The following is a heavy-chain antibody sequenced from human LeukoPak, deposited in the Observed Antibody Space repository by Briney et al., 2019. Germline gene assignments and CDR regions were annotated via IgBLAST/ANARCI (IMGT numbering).Heavy chain of an antibody. Sequence: PGGSLRLSCAASGFTFSTYGMHWVRQAPGKGLEWVAFIRADGSEKYYADSVKGQITISRDNSKNTLYLQMNSLRAEDTAVYYCAEDLYRSGFYPTTFDYWGQGTLVTVSS. CDR3: AEDLYRSGFYPTTFDY. CDR1: GFTFSTYG. D-gene: IGHD6-19*01. CDR2: IRADGSEK. J-gene: IGHJ4*02. V-gene: IGHV3-30*02.